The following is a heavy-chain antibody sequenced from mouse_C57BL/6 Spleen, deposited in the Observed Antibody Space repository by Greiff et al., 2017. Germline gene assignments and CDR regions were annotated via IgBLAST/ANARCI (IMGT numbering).Heavy chain of an antibody. J-gene: IGHJ4*01. CDR3: ASVTPYYAMDY. Sequence: EVHLVESGGGLVKPGGSLKLSCAASGFTFSDYGMHWVRQAPEKGLEWVAYISSGSSTNYYADTLKGRFTISRDNAKNTLFLQMTSLRSEDTAMYYCASVTPYYAMDYWGQGTSVTVSS. CDR1: GFTFSDYG. V-gene: IGHV5-17*01. CDR2: ISSGSSTN. D-gene: IGHD2-12*01.